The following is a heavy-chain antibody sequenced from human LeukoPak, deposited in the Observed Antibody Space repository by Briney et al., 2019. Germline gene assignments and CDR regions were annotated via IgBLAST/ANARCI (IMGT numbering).Heavy chain of an antibody. CDR1: GGSISSSNW. Sequence: SETLSLTCAVSGGSISSSNWWSWVRQPPGKGLEWIGEIYHSGSTNYNPSLKSRVTISVDTSKKQFSLKLSSVTAADTAVYYCASMSRWGSGSFDYWGQGTLVTVSS. CDR2: IYHSGST. CDR3: ASMSRWGSGSFDY. J-gene: IGHJ4*02. V-gene: IGHV4-4*02. D-gene: IGHD3-10*01.